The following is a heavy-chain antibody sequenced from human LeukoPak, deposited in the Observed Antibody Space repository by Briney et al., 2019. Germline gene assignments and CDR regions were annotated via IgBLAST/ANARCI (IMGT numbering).Heavy chain of an antibody. Sequence: GGSLRLSCAASGLTFSRYEMNWVRQAPGKGLEWVSYTSTSGSTIYYADSVKGRFAISRDNAKNSLFLQVNSLRDEDTAVYYCARGPPCSSTSCYVTGAFDFWGQGTMVTVSS. CDR1: GLTFSRYE. CDR2: TSTSGSTI. D-gene: IGHD2-2*01. J-gene: IGHJ3*01. CDR3: ARGPPCSSTSCYVTGAFDF. V-gene: IGHV3-48*03.